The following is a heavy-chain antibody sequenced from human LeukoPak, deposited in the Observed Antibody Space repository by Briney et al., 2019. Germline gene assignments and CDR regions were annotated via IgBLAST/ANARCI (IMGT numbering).Heavy chain of an antibody. CDR1: GYTFTSYY. CDR3: ARFYEGYYDSSGSPGLFDY. V-gene: IGHV1-46*01. D-gene: IGHD3-22*01. J-gene: IGHJ4*02. CDR2: INPSGGST. Sequence: ASVKVSCKASGYTFTSYYMHWVRQAPGQGLEWMGIINPSGGSTGYAQKFQGRVTMTRDMSTSTVYMELSSLRSEDTAVYYCARFYEGYYDSSGSPGLFDYWGQGTLVTVSS.